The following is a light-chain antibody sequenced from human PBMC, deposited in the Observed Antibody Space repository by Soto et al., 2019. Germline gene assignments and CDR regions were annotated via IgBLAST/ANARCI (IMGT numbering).Light chain of an antibody. V-gene: IGLV2-14*01. J-gene: IGLJ2*01. CDR2: EVL. CDR1: SHDIGSFKY. CDR3: SSYSRDTTVL. Sequence: QSVLTQPASVSGSPGQSITISCTGTSHDIGSFKYVSWYQQHPGKAPKPIILEVLNRPSGVSDRFSGSKSGNTASLTISGLQADDEADYYCSSYSRDTTVLFGGGTKVTVL.